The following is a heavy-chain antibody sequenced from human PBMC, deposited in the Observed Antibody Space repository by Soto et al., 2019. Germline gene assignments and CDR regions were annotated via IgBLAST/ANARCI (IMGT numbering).Heavy chain of an antibody. V-gene: IGHV4-59*08. J-gene: IGHJ4*02. CDR3: ASQRGFSYGLDS. CDR1: GASISSYY. D-gene: IGHD5-18*01. Sequence: SETLSLTCTVSGASISSYYWSWIRKPPGKGLEYIGNVYYSGATNYSPPLRSRVTMSVDTSKNQFSLKLSSVTAADTAMYCCASQRGFSYGLDSWGLGALVTVSS. CDR2: VYYSGAT.